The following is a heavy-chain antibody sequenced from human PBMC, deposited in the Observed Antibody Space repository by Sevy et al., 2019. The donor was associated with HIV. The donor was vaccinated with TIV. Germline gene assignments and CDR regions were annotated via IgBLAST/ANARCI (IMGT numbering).Heavy chain of an antibody. CDR2: IIPIFGTT. CDR3: ARPSDTSALFKWTFDI. CDR1: GGTFSSSA. V-gene: IGHV1-69*13. D-gene: IGHD3-22*01. Sequence: ASVKVSCKASGGTFSSSAITWVRQAPGQGLEWMAGIIPIFGTTNYAQNFQGRVTITADESTSTAYMELSSLRSEDTAVYYCARPSDTSALFKWTFDIWGPGTMVTVSS. J-gene: IGHJ3*02.